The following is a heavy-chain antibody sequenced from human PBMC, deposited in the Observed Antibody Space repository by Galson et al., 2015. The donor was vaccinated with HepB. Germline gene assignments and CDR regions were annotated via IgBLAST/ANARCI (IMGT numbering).Heavy chain of an antibody. D-gene: IGHD3-3*01. J-gene: IGHJ4*02. Sequence: PALVKPTQTLTLTCTFSGFSLSTSGVGVGWIRQPPGKALEWLALIYWNDDKRYSPSLKSRLTITKDTSKNQVVLTMTNMDPVDTATYYCAHRRITPYLDHFDYWGQGTLVTVSS. CDR1: GFSLSTSGVG. V-gene: IGHV2-5*01. CDR2: IYWNDDK. CDR3: AHRRITPYLDHFDY.